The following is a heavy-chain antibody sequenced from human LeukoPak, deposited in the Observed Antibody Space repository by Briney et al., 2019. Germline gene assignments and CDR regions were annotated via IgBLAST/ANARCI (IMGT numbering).Heavy chain of an antibody. J-gene: IGHJ4*02. CDR1: GFPDSSNY. D-gene: IGHD2-21*02. V-gene: IGHV3-53*01. CDR2: IYSGGTS. CDR3: ARWGGVTNFDY. Sequence: PGGSLRLSCAASGFPDSSNYMSWVRQAPGKWLEWVSIIYSGGTSYYADSVKGRFTISRDNSKNTLYLQMNSLRAADTAVYCCARWGGVTNFDYWGQGTLVTVSS.